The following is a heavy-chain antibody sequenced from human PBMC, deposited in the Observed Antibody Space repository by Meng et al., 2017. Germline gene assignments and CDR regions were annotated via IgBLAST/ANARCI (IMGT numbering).Heavy chain of an antibody. CDR2: MNPNSGIT. D-gene: IGHD6-19*01. CDR1: GYTFTSYY. V-gene: IGHV1-8*01. J-gene: IGHJ4*02. CDR3: ARYVAVAGVDY. Sequence: HVQLVLYGAEVKKPGASVTVSCKASGYTFTSYYRIWVRQATGQGLEWMGGMNPNSGITGTAQKFQGRVTMTRNTSISTAYMELSSLRSEDTAVYYCARYVAVAGVDYWGQGTLVTVSS.